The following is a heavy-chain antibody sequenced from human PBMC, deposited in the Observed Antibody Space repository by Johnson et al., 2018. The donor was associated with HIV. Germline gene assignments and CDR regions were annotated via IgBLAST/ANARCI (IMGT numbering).Heavy chain of an antibody. D-gene: IGHD6-6*01. Sequence: VQLVESGGGLIQPGGSLRLSCAASGFSVSSNYMTWVRQPPGQGLEWVSVIYSGGSTYHADSVKGRFSISRDNSKNTLYLEINSLRAEDTAVYYCARAQLLADDAFNNWGQGTMVTVSS. V-gene: IGHV3-66*01. J-gene: IGHJ3*02. CDR1: GFSVSSNY. CDR3: ARAQLLADDAFNN. CDR2: IYSGGST.